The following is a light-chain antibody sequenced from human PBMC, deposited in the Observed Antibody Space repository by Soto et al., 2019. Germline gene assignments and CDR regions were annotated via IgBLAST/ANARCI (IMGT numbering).Light chain of an antibody. CDR3: LQYNSYPFT. V-gene: IGKV1-17*03. CDR1: QGLSNS. CDR2: GAS. Sequence: DIPMTQSPSAMSASLGDRVTITCRASQGLSNSLAWFQQKPGKVPKRLIYGASTLQSGAPSRFIGSASGAAFTLTISSLPPEDFATYYCLQYNSYPFTFGGGTKVEI. J-gene: IGKJ4*01.